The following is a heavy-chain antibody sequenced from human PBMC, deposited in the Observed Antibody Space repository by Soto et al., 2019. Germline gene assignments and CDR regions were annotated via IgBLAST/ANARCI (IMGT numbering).Heavy chain of an antibody. V-gene: IGHV4-31*03. J-gene: IGHJ4*02. Sequence: SETLSLTCTVSGGSMSSEGYYWSWIRQHPGKGLEWIGYIYYSGLTDYNPSLKGRFTISRDNSKNTLYLQMNSLRAEDTAVYYCARDPQGAVADATPGDYFDYWGQGTLVTVS. D-gene: IGHD6-19*01. CDR3: ARDPQGAVADATPGDYFDY. CDR2: IYYSGLT. CDR1: GGSMSSEGYY.